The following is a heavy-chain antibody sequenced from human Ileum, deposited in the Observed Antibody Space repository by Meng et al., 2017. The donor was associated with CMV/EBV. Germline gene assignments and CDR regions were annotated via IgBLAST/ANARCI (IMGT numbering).Heavy chain of an antibody. Sequence: KASAYTFIDYFMHWVRQGPGQGLEWMGWINPNNGNTNYAQKFQGRVTMTRDTSISTAYMDLSRLTSDGTAVYYCGRGVGSIDPRFDPWGQGTLVTVSS. J-gene: IGHJ5*02. D-gene: IGHD1-26*01. CDR3: GRGVGSIDPRFDP. CDR2: INPNNGNT. V-gene: IGHV1-2*02. CDR1: AYTFIDYF.